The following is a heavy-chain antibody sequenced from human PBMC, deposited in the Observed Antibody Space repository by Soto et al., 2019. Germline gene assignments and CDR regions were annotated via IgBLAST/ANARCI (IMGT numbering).Heavy chain of an antibody. D-gene: IGHD2-21*02. CDR3: VRGGGYCGGDCYAHLDY. J-gene: IGHJ4*02. V-gene: IGHV1-46*03. CDR1: GYTFTSYY. CDR2: INPSDGTT. Sequence: QVQLVQSGAEVKKPGASVKVSYKASGYTFTSYYMHWVRQAPGQGLEWMGIINPSDGTTTYAQKFRGRVTMTRDTSTSTVYMELSSLRSEDTAVYHCVRGGGYCGGDCYAHLDYWGQGTLVTVSS.